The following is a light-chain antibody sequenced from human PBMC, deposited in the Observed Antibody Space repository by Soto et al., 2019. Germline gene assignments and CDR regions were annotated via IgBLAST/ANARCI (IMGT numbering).Light chain of an antibody. CDR3: QSYENSLTAPYV. V-gene: IGLV1-40*01. Sequence: QSVLTQPPSVSGAPGQRVTISCTGSSSDIGAGHAVHWYQQLPGTAPKPLIYGNTNRPSGVPDRFSASKSGTSASLTIAGLQDEDEADYYCQSYENSLTAPYVFGTGTKVTVL. CDR2: GNT. J-gene: IGLJ1*01. CDR1: SSDIGAGHA.